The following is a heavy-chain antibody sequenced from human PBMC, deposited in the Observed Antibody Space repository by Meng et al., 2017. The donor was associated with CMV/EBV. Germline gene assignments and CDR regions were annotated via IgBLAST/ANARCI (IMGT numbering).Heavy chain of an antibody. V-gene: IGHV4-59*01. CDR2: IYYSGST. J-gene: IGHJ6*02. D-gene: IGHD6-13*01. CDR3: ARGAGYSSSWYPYYYGMDV. CDR1: GGSISSYY. Sequence: SETLSLTCTVSGGSISSYYWSWIRQPPGKGLEWIGYIYYSGSTNYNPSLKSRVTISVDTSKNQFSLRLSSVTAADTAVYCCARGAGYSSSWYPYYYGMDVWGQGTTVTVSS.